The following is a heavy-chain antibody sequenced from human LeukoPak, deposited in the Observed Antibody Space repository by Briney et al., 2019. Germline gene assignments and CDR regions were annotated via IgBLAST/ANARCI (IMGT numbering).Heavy chain of an antibody. J-gene: IGHJ3*01. D-gene: IGHD5-12*01. V-gene: IGHV3-33*01. CDR2: IWHDGSNK. CDR1: GFTFSDYG. Sequence: SLRLSXVASGFTFSDYGMHWVRQAPGKGLEWVAVIWHDGSNKYYADSVKGRFTISRDNSENTLYLQMNSLRVEDTALFYCARAGGSRYGYAFDVWGQGTLVTVSS. CDR3: ARAGGSRYGYAFDV.